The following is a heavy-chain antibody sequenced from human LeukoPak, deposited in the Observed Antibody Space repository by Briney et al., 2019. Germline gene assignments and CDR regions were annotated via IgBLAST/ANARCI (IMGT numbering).Heavy chain of an antibody. V-gene: IGHV1-8*01. CDR3: AAFYYDSSGYYDY. CDR2: MNPNSGNT. J-gene: IGHJ4*02. D-gene: IGHD3-22*01. CDR1: GYTFTSYD. Sequence: ASVKVSCTASGYTFTSYDINWVRQATGQGLEWMGCMNPNSGNTGYAQKFQGRVTMTRNTSISTAYMELSSLRSEDTAVYYCAAFYYDSSGYYDYWGQGTLVTVSS.